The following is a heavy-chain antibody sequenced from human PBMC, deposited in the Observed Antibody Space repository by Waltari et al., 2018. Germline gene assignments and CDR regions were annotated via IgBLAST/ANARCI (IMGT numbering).Heavy chain of an antibody. V-gene: IGHV1-3*01. J-gene: IGHJ4*02. CDR2: INVVQRNT. D-gene: IGHD3-3*01. Sequence: QSQLVQSGAKVRMPGASVKISCKSSGYTFTAYTVHWIRQAPGQSLEWMGWINVVQRNTKYSGKLQGRGTITADESTSTAYIELSSLRSEDTAVYYCARGRGTFWSGYWIYFDYWGQGTLVTVSS. CDR3: ARGRGTFWSGYWIYFDY. CDR1: GYTFTAYT.